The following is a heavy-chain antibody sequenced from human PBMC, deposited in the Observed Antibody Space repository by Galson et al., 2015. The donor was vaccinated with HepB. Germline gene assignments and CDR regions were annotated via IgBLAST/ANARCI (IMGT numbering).Heavy chain of an antibody. D-gene: IGHD3-3*01. Sequence: QSGAEVKKPGESLKISCKGSGYDFTIYWIAWVRQMPGKGLEWMGIIYPGDSDTRYSPSFQGQVTISADKSISTAYLQWSSLKASDTAMYYCARVPGGNDFWSGYGYYYMDVWGKGTTVTVSS. CDR2: IYPGDSDT. J-gene: IGHJ6*03. V-gene: IGHV5-51*01. CDR3: ARVPGGNDFWSGYGYYYMDV. CDR1: GYDFTIYW.